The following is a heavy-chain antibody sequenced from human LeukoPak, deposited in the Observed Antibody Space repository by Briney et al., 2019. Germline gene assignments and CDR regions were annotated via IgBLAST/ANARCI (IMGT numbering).Heavy chain of an antibody. CDR1: GGSISNGNYY. CDR3: MRHEEEDGYNAKPFDF. J-gene: IGHJ4*02. CDR2: IYYSGNT. Sequence: SETLSLTCTVSGGSISNGNYYWGWVRQPPGKGLEWIGTIYYSGNTYYTPSLKSRVTISVDTSKNQFSLRLSSVTAADTAVYFCMRHEEEDGYNAKPFDFWGQGTLVTVSS. D-gene: IGHD5-24*01. V-gene: IGHV4-39*01.